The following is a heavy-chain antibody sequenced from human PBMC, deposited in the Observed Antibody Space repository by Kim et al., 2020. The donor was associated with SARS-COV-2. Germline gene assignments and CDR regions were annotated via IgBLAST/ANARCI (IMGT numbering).Heavy chain of an antibody. D-gene: IGHD6-6*01. V-gene: IGHV3-11*06. CDR2: ISGDSVNT. CDR3: VKDRETSSSFFDN. Sequence: GGSLRLSCAASGFTFSDYYMTWIRQIPGKGLEWLSYISGDSVNTYYADSVRGRFTISRDNAKNSLYLQMKSLRAEDTALYYCVKDRETSSSFFDNWGQGALVTVSS. CDR1: GFTFSDYY. J-gene: IGHJ5*02.